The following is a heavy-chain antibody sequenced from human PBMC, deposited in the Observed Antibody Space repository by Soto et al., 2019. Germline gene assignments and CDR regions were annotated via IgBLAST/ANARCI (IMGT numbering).Heavy chain of an antibody. V-gene: IGHV4-28*01. CDR1: VSSISSDNW. Sequence: SEPLSNTCGVSVSSISSDNWWVCFRQPPGKGLEWIGYIHYSGFTYSNPSLKSRLTMSVATSKNQFSLKLSSVTAVDTAVDYCATKENGKDYYDFWGQGALGTVS. CDR2: IHYSGFT. D-gene: IGHD1-26*01. J-gene: IGHJ4*02. CDR3: ATKENGKDYYDF.